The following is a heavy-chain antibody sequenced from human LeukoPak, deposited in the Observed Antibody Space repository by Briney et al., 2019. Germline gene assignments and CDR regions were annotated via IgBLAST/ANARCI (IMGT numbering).Heavy chain of an antibody. J-gene: IGHJ4*02. D-gene: IGHD1-20*01. CDR1: GFTFSSYA. V-gene: IGHV3-23*01. CDR3: AKDLGYNWNYFDY. Sequence: GESLRLSCAASGFTFSSYAMSWVRQAPGKGLEWVSTINDSGGSTYYADSVKGRFTISRDNSKNTLYLQMNSLRAEDTAVYYCAKDLGYNWNYFDYWGQGTLVTVSS. CDR2: INDSGGST.